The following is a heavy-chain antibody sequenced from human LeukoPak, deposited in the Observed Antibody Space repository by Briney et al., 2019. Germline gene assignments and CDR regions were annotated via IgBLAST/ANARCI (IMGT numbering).Heavy chain of an antibody. D-gene: IGHD3-10*01. J-gene: IGHJ5*02. CDR2: ISGSGGNT. CDR1: GFTFSSYA. Sequence: GGSLRLSCAASGFTFSSYAMSWVRQAPGKGLEWVSAISGSGGNTYYADSVKGRFTISRDNSKNTLYLQMNSLRAEDTAVYYCAKDRGQAQDKFGLRFDPWGQGTLVTVSS. CDR3: AKDRGQAQDKFGLRFDP. V-gene: IGHV3-23*01.